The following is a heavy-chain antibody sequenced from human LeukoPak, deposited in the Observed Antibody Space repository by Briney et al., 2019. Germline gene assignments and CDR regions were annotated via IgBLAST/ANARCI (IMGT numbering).Heavy chain of an antibody. CDR2: ISSSSSTI. J-gene: IGHJ4*02. Sequence: GESLRLSCAASGFTFSSYSMNWVRQAPGKGLEWVSYISSSSSTIYYADSVKGRFTISRDNAKNSLYLQMNSLRDEDTAVYYCARDAPGGDYYDSSGYYYVLDYWGQGTLVTVSS. D-gene: IGHD3-22*01. V-gene: IGHV3-48*02. CDR1: GFTFSSYS. CDR3: ARDAPGGDYYDSSGYYYVLDY.